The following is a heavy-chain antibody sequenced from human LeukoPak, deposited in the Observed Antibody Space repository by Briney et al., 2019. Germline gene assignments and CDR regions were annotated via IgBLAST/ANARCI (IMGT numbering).Heavy chain of an antibody. V-gene: IGHV4-59*01. CDR2: IYYSGST. J-gene: IGHJ4*02. CDR3: ARDRAPFAILLDVSCDY. CDR1: GASISNYY. D-gene: IGHD3-3*01. Sequence: SETLSLTCTVSGASISNYYWTWIRQPPGKGLEWIGYIYYSGSTNYRPSLKSRVTISVDTSKNQVSLRLRSVTAADTAVYYCARDRAPFAILLDVSCDYWGQGTLVTVSS.